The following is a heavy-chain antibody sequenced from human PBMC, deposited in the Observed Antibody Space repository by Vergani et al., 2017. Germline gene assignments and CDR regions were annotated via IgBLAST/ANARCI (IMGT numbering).Heavy chain of an antibody. J-gene: IGHJ4*02. D-gene: IGHD4-23*01. CDR1: GFTFSSYG. V-gene: IGHV3-30*18. CDR3: AKEYVAYGGNSGEGGKFDY. CDR2: ISYDGSNK. Sequence: QVQLVESGGGVVQPGRSLRLSCAASGFTFSSYGMHWVRQAPGKGLEWVAVISYDGSNKYYADSVKGRFTISRDNSKNTLYLQMNSLRAEDTAVYYCAKEYVAYGGNSGEGGKFDYWGQGTLVTVSS.